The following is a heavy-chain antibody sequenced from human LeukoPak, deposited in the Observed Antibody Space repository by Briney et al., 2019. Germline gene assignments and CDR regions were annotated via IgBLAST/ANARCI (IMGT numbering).Heavy chain of an antibody. CDR3: GSSYCSSTSCSEGFVY. Sequence: GESLKISCKGSGYSFTSYWIGWVRQMPGKGLEWMGIIYPGDSDTRYSPSFQGQVTISADKSISTAYLQWSSLKASDTAMYYCGSSYCSSTSCSEGFVYWGQGTLVTVSS. CDR2: IYPGDSDT. D-gene: IGHD2-2*01. CDR1: GYSFTSYW. J-gene: IGHJ4*02. V-gene: IGHV5-51*01.